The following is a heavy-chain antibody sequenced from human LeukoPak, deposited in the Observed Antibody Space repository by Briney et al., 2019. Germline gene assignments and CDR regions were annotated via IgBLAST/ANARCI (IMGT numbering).Heavy chain of an antibody. CDR1: GGSISSSSYY. Sequence: SETLSLTCTVSGGSISSSSYYWGWIRQPPGKGLEWIGSIYYSGSTYYNPSLKSRVTISVDTSKNQFSLKLSSVTAADTAVYHCARLNWELLVDYWGQGTLVTVSS. J-gene: IGHJ4*02. CDR3: ARLNWELLVDY. V-gene: IGHV4-39*07. CDR2: IYYSGST. D-gene: IGHD1-26*01.